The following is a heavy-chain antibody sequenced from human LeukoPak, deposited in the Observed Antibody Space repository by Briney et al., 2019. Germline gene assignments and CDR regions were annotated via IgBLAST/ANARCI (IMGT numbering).Heavy chain of an antibody. CDR3: ARDFTGAYCGGDCYR. J-gene: IGHJ5*02. D-gene: IGHD2-21*02. V-gene: IGHV1-69*04. Sequence: SVKVSCKASGGTFSSHAISWVRQAPGQGLEWMGRIIPILGIANYAQKFQGRVTITADKSTSTAYMELSSLRSEDTAVYYCARDFTGAYCGGDCYRWGQGTLVTVSS. CDR2: IIPILGIA. CDR1: GGTFSSHA.